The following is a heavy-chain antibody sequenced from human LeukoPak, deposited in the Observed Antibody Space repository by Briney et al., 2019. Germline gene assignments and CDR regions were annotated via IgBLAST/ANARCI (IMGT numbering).Heavy chain of an antibody. CDR1: GGSFSGYY. Sequence: SETLSLTCAVYGGSFSGYYWSWIRQPPGKGLEWIGEINHSGSTNYNPSLKSRVTISVDTSKNQFSPKLSSVTAADTAVYYCARGGRTFGGVIVKDWGQGTLVTVSS. V-gene: IGHV4-34*01. CDR2: INHSGST. J-gene: IGHJ4*02. CDR3: ARGGRTFGGVIVKD. D-gene: IGHD3-16*02.